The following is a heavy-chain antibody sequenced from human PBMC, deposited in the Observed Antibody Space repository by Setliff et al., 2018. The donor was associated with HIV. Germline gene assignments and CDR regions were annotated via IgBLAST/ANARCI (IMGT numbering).Heavy chain of an antibody. CDR1: GASISSHNYY. V-gene: IGHV4-39*01. CDR2: IRSSGDT. Sequence: NPSETLSLTCTVSGASISSHNYYWGWIRQSPGKGLEWIASIRSSGDTYYNPSLQSRVIISVDTSNNQISLKLTSVTAADTAVYYCTIPASSLAPNWGRGTPVTVSS. J-gene: IGHJ4*02. CDR3: TIPASSLAPN.